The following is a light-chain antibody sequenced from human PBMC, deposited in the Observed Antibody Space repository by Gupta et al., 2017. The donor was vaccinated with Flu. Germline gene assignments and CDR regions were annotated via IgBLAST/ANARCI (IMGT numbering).Light chain of an antibody. CDR2: GAS. Sequence: EIVMTQSPATLSVSPGERATLSCSASQGVSSNLAWYQQKPGQAPRLLIYGASTRATSIPARFSGSGSGTEFTLTISSLQSEDFAVYYCQQYNNWPRTFGQGTKLEIK. CDR3: QQYNNWPRT. J-gene: IGKJ2*01. V-gene: IGKV3-15*01. CDR1: QGVSSN.